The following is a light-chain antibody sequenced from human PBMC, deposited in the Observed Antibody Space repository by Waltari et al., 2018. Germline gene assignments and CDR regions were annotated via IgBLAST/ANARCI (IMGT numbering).Light chain of an antibody. CDR3: CSYAGSSTWV. J-gene: IGLJ3*02. CDR1: SSDVGFYNF. CDR2: EVS. V-gene: IGLV2-23*02. Sequence: QSALTQPASVSGSPGQSFPISCTRSSSDVGFYNFVPWYQQHPGKAPKLMIYEVSKRPSGVSNRFSGSKSGNTASLTISGLQAEDEADYYCCSYAGSSTWVFGGGTQLTVL.